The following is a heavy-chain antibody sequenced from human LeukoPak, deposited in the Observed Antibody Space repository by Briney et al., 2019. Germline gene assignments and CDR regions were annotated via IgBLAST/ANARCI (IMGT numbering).Heavy chain of an antibody. CDR2: ISYSGST. D-gene: IGHD4-17*01. CDR1: GGSIINHY. Sequence: SETLSLTCTVSGGSIINHYWTWIRQPPGKGLELIGHISYSGSTNYNPSLMSRVTISIDTSNNQISLRLSTVTAADTAVYYCARDPTTVTKGFDIWGLGTMVTVSP. CDR3: ARDPTTVTKGFDI. J-gene: IGHJ3*02. V-gene: IGHV4-59*11.